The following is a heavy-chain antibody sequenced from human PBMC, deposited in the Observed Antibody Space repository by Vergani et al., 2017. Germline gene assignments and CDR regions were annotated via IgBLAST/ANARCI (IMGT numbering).Heavy chain of an antibody. D-gene: IGHD2-2*01. CDR3: TRDTKDIVVVPAATPAYYYYGMDV. CDR2: IRSKAYGGTT. V-gene: IGHV3-49*03. J-gene: IGHJ6*02. CDR1: GFTFGDYA. Sequence: EVQLVESGGGLVQPGRSLRLSCTASGFTFGDYAMSWFRQAPGKGLEWVGFIRSKAYGGTTEYAASVKGRFTISRDDSKSIAYLQMNSLQTEDTAVYYCTRDTKDIVVVPAATPAYYYYGMDVWGQGTTVTVSS.